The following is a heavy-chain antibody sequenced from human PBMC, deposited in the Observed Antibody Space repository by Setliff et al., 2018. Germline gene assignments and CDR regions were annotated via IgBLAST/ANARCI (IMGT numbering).Heavy chain of an antibody. CDR1: GDTFRSYG. CDR2: TIPMFGTP. V-gene: IGHV1-69*05. D-gene: IGHD2-15*01. J-gene: IGHJ5*02. Sequence: SVKVSCKASGDTFRSYGISWVRQAPGQGLEWMGGTIPMFGTPAYAQKFQDRVTITTDESTSTAYMELDSLRSEDTAVYYCARSPAVLGIVYLDPWGQGTLVTVSS. CDR3: ARSPAVLGIVYLDP.